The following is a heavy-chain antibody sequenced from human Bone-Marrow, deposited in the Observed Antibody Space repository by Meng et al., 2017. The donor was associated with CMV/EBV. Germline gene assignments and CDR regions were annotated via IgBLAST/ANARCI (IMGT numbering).Heavy chain of an antibody. D-gene: IGHD1-14*01. CDR2: IYYSGST. V-gene: IGHV4-39*07. J-gene: IGHJ4*02. CDR1: GGSISSSSYY. Sequence: SETLSLTCTVSGGSISSSSYYWGWIRQPPGKGLEWIGSIYYSGSTYYNPSLKSRDTISVDTSKNQFSLKLSSVTAADTAVYYCASPTTPLNPHADYWGQGTLVTVSS. CDR3: ASPTTPLNPHADY.